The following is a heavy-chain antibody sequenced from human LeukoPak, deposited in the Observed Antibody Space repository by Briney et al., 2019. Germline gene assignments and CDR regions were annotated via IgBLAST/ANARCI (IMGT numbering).Heavy chain of an antibody. D-gene: IGHD3-22*01. J-gene: IGHJ4*02. CDR1: GYTLTELS. V-gene: IGHV1-24*01. Sequence: ASVKVSCKVSGYTLTELSMHWVRQAPGKGLEWMGGFDPEDGETIYAQKFQGRVTMTEDTSTDTAYMELGSLRSEDTAVYYCATVYYDSSGYYSFDYWGQGTLVTVSS. CDR2: FDPEDGET. CDR3: ATVYYDSSGYYSFDY.